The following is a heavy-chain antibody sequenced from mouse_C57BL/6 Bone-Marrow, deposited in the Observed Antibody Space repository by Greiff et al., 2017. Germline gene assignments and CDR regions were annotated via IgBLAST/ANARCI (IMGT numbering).Heavy chain of an antibody. CDR3: ARIDDYDGKDYFDY. D-gene: IGHD2-4*01. CDR1: GYTFTSYT. V-gene: IGHV1-4*01. Sequence: QVQLKESGAELARPGASVKMSCKASGYTFTSYTMHWVKQRPGQGLEWIGYINPSSGYTKYNQKFKDKATLTADKSSSTAYMQLSSLTSEDSAVYYCARIDDYDGKDYFDYWGQGTTLTVSS. CDR2: INPSSGYT. J-gene: IGHJ2*01.